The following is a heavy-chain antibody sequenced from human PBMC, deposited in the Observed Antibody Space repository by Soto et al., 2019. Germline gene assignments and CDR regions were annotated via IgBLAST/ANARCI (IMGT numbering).Heavy chain of an antibody. CDR2: IYPGDSDT. J-gene: IGHJ6*02. CDR3: ARSGRNAYYNMDV. D-gene: IGHD3-16*01. CDR1: GYSFPTFW. V-gene: IGHV5-51*01. Sequence: GESLKISCKGSGYSFPTFWIGWVRQMPGKGLEWMGVIYPGDSDTRYSPSFQGQVTISADKSISTAYLQWSSLKASGTAMYYCARSGRNAYYNMDVWGQGTTVTVSS.